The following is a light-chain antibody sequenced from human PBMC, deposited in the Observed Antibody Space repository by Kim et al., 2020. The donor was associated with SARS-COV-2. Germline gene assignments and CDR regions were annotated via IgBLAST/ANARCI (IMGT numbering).Light chain of an antibody. CDR1: NSESKN. J-gene: IGLJ2*01. Sequence: PGMTARIPCGGTNSESKNVHLYQQKPGQAPILVIFYDGDRPSGIPGRFSGSNSGNTATLTISRVEAGDEGDYYCQVWDNSNDSVVFGGGTQLTVL. V-gene: IGLV3-21*04. CDR2: YDG. CDR3: QVWDNSNDSVV.